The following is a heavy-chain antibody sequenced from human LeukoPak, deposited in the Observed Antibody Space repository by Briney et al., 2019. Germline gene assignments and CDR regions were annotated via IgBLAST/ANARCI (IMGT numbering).Heavy chain of an antibody. CDR1: GFTFSSYW. CDR2: ISWASGSI. CDR3: ARSQSIFGVVIPFDP. Sequence: GGSLRLSCAASGFTFSSYWMHWVRQAPGKGLEWVSGISWASGSIGYADSVKGRFTISRDNAKNSLYLQMNSLRAEDTAVYYCARSQSIFGVVIPFDPWGQGTLVTVSS. D-gene: IGHD3-3*02. V-gene: IGHV3-74*01. J-gene: IGHJ5*02.